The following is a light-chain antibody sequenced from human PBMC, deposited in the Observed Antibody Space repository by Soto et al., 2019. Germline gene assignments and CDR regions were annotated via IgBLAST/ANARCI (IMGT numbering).Light chain of an antibody. CDR2: LEGSGSY. Sequence: QSVVTQSSSASASLGSSVKLTCTLSSGHSSYIIAWHQQQPGKAPRYLMKLEGSGSYNKGSGVRDRFSGSSSGADRYLTISNLQYEDESDYYSETWGSNTWVFGGGTKLTVL. CDR3: ETWGSNTWV. J-gene: IGLJ3*02. CDR1: SGHSSYI. V-gene: IGLV4-60*02.